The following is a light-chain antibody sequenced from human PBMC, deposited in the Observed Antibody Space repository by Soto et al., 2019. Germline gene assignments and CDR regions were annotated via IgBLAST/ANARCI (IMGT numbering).Light chain of an antibody. V-gene: IGKV3-11*01. J-gene: IGKJ1*01. CDR2: GAS. CDR1: QSVSSN. Sequence: EIVMTQSPATLSVSPGERATLSCRASQSVSSNLAWYQQKPGQAPRLLIYGASNRATGIPDRFSGSWSGTDFTLTINGLEPEDSAVYYCQQRGNWPPTWTFGQGTKVDIK. CDR3: QQRGNWPPTWT.